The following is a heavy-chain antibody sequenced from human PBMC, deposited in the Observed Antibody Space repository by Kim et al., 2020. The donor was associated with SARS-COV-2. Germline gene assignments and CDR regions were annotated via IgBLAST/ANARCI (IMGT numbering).Heavy chain of an antibody. J-gene: IGHJ3*02. CDR2: IYYSGST. D-gene: IGHD3-22*01. CDR1: GGSISSSSYY. CDR3: ARHGGITMIVVVIADDAFDI. Sequence: SETLSLTCTVSGGSISSSSYYWGWIRQPPGKGLEWIGSIYYSGSTYYNPSLKSRVTISVDTSKNQFSLKLSSVTAADTAVYYSARHGGITMIVVVIADDAFDIWGQGTMVTVSS. V-gene: IGHV4-39*01.